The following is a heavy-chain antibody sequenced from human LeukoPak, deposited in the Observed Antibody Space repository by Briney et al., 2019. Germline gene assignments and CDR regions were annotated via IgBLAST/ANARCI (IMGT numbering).Heavy chain of an antibody. V-gene: IGHV1-2*02. CDR3: AGPAGTYYYDSSGFDYLTSDAFDI. Sequence: ASVKVSCKASGYTFSDYYMHWVRQAPGQGLEWMGWINPNSGGTKYAQKFQGRVTMTRDTSISTAYMELSRLRSDDTAVYYCAGPAGTYYYDSSGFDYLTSDAFDIWGQGTMVTVSS. CDR2: INPNSGGT. J-gene: IGHJ3*02. CDR1: GYTFSDYY. D-gene: IGHD3-22*01.